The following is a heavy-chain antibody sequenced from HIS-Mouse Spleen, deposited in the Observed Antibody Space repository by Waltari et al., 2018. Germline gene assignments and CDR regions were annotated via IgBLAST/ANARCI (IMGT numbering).Heavy chain of an antibody. CDR1: GFTFSSYG. V-gene: IGHV3-30*18. CDR3: EKDKHHAFDY. J-gene: IGHJ4*02. Sequence: QVQLVESGGGVVQPGGSLRLSCAASGFTFSSYGLPWVRRAPGKGLDGVGVVSSHGSNKSSADSVRGRFTISRDNSKNTLYLKMSSLRAEDTAVYYCEKDKHHAFDYWGQGTLVTVSS. CDR2: VSSHGSNK.